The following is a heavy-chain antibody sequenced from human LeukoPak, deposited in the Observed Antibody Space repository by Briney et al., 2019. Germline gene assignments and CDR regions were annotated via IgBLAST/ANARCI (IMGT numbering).Heavy chain of an antibody. D-gene: IGHD3-10*01. CDR2: IYPGDSDT. CDR1: GYSFTSYW. V-gene: IGHV5-51*01. Sequence: GESLKISCKGSGYSFTSYWIGWVRQMPGKGLEWMGIIYPGDSDTRYSPSFQGQVTISADKSISTAYLQWSSLKASDTAMYYCARAGGITMVRGVFPGDYYYYYMDVWGKGTTVTISS. CDR3: ARAGGITMVRGVFPGDYYYYYMDV. J-gene: IGHJ6*03.